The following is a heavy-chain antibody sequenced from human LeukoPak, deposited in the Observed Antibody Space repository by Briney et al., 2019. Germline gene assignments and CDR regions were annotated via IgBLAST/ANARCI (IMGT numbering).Heavy chain of an antibody. CDR2: IYSGGST. CDR3: ARDRAAVAYWYFDL. V-gene: IGHV3-53*01. J-gene: IGHJ2*01. Sequence: GGSLRLSCAASGFTVSSNYMSWVRQAPGKGLEWVSVIYSGGSTYYADSVKGRFTISRDNSKNTLYLQMNSLRAEATAVYYCARDRAAVAYWYFDLWGRGTLVTVSS. CDR1: GFTVSSNY. D-gene: IGHD6-19*01.